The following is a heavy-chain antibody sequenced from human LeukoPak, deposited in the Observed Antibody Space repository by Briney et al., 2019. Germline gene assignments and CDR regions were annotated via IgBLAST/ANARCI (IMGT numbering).Heavy chain of an antibody. CDR2: ISGSGGST. CDR1: GFTFSSYA. D-gene: IGHD3-22*01. J-gene: IGHJ4*02. CDR3: AKESAYYYDSSGYQDY. V-gene: IGHV3-23*01. Sequence: PGGSLRLSCAASGFTFSSYAMSWVRQAPGKGLEWVSAISGSGGSTYYADSVKGRFTISRDNSKNTLYLQMNSLRAEDTAVYYCAKESAYYYDSSGYQDYWGQGTLVTVSS.